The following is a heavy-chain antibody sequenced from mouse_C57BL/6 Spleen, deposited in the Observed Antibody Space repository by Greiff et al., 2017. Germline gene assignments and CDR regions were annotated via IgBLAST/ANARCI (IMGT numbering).Heavy chain of an antibody. CDR3: ATGTYDYDERDYFDY. Sequence: QVQLKQPGAELVKPGASVKLSCKASGYTFTSYWMQWVKQRPGQGLEWIGEIDPSDSYTNYNQKFKGKATLTVDTSSSTAYMQLSSLTSEDSAVYYCATGTYDYDERDYFDYWGQGTTLTVSS. CDR2: IDPSDSYT. D-gene: IGHD2-4*01. CDR1: GYTFTSYW. J-gene: IGHJ2*01. V-gene: IGHV1-50*01.